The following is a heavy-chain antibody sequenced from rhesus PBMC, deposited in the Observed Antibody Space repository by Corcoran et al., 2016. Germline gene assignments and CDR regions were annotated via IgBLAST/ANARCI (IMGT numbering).Heavy chain of an antibody. CDR1: GGSISNNY. V-gene: IGHV4-160*01. D-gene: IGHD5-24*01. Sequence: QVQLQESGPGLVKPSETLSLTCAVSGGSISNNYWSWIRQPPGKGLEWIGYIYGSSGSTFYNPSLNSQVTISTDTSKNQFSLKLSSVTAADTAVYYCARGYSGYSLYFDYWGQGVLVTVSS. J-gene: IGHJ4*01. CDR2: IYGSSGST. CDR3: ARGYSGYSLYFDY.